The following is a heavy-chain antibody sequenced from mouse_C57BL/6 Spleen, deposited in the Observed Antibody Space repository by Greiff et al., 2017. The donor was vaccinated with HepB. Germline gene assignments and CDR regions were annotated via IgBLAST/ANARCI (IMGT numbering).Heavy chain of an antibody. CDR3: AREGLYGIYFDY. V-gene: IGHV1-54*01. CDR1: GYAFTNYL. CDR2: INPGSGGT. D-gene: IGHD2-1*01. Sequence: VKLQQSGAELVRPGTSVKVSCKASGYAFTNYLIEWVKQRPGQGLEWIGVINPGSGGTNYNEKFKGKATLTADKSSSTAYMQLSSLTSEDSAVYFCAREGLYGIYFDYWGQGTTLTVSS. J-gene: IGHJ2*01.